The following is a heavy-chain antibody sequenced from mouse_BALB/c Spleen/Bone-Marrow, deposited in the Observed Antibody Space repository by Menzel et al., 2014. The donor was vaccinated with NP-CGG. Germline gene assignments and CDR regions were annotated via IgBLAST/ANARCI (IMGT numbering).Heavy chain of an antibody. J-gene: IGHJ3*01. CDR1: GFSFSNYG. CDR2: ISGDGRYT. D-gene: IGHD2-4*01. CDR3: ARHAYYDQTEVSFVY. V-gene: IGHV5-9-2*01. Sequence: VQLKESGGGLVKSGGSLKLSCAASGFSFSNYGMSWVRQNPEKRLEWVATISGDGRYTFYSDSVKGRYTISRDNAKNNLYLQLSSLRSEDTALYYCARHAYYDQTEVSFVYWGQGTLVTVSA.